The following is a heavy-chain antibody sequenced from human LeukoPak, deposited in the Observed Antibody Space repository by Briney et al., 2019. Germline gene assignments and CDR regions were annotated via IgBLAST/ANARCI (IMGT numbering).Heavy chain of an antibody. CDR1: GYTFTGYY. J-gene: IGHJ6*02. CDR3: AIYYFWSGYSQNYYYGMDV. Sequence: ASVKVSCKASGYTFTGYYMHWVRQAPGQGLEWMGWINPNSGGTNYAQKLQGRVTMTTDTSTSTAYMELRSLRSDDTAVYYCAIYYFWSGYSQNYYYGMDVWGQGTTVTVSS. D-gene: IGHD3-3*01. CDR2: INPNSGGT. V-gene: IGHV1-2*02.